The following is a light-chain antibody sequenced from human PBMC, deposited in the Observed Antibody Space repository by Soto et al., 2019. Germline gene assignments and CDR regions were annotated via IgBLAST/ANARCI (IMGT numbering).Light chain of an antibody. CDR3: QQRSNWPAN. Sequence: EIVMTQSPATLSVSPVERATLSCMASQSVSSNLAWYQQKPGQAPRLLIYGASTRATGIPARFSGSGSGTDFTLTISNLEPEDFAVYYCQQRSNWPANFGQGTRLEIK. J-gene: IGKJ5*01. CDR1: QSVSSN. V-gene: IGKV3-15*01. CDR2: GAS.